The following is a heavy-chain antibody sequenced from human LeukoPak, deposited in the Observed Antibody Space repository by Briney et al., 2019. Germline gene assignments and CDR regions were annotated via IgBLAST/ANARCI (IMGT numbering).Heavy chain of an antibody. V-gene: IGHV3-30*18. J-gene: IGHJ6*02. CDR3: AKLPNIDYGSFPDV. CDR1: GFTFSSYG. CDR2: ISYDGSNK. D-gene: IGHD4-17*01. Sequence: PGGSLRLSCAASGFTFSSYGMHWVRQAPGKGLEWVAVISYDGSNKYYADSVKGRFTISRDNSKNTLYLQMNSLRAEDTPVYYCAKLPNIDYGSFPDVWGQGTTVTVSS.